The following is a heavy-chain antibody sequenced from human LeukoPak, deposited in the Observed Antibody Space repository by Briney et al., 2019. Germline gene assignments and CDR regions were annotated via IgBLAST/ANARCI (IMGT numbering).Heavy chain of an antibody. CDR2: ISSSSSTI. Sequence: QTGGSLRLSCAASGFTFSSYSMNWVRQAPGKGLEWVSYISSSSSTIFYADPVKGRLTISRDNAKNALYLQMNSQRGGDAAVLYCCGCGFDCWGQGTLVTVSS. D-gene: IGHD2-21*01. J-gene: IGHJ4*02. CDR1: GFTFSSYS. V-gene: IGHV3-48*04. CDR3: CGCGFDC.